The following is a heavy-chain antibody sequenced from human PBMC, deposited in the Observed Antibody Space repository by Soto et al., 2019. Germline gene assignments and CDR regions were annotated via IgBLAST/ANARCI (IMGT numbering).Heavy chain of an antibody. D-gene: IGHD5-18*01. J-gene: IGHJ4*02. Sequence: PSETRSRTCTVSGDSVSSDNYYWTWVRQPPGKGLEWIGYIYSSGSTNYNPSLKSRVTISLDTSSNQFSLKLTSVTAADTAVYYCARDIRGYSRAFDYWGQGTLVTVSS. CDR1: GDSVSSDNYY. CDR2: IYSSGST. V-gene: IGHV4-61*01. CDR3: ARDIRGYSRAFDY.